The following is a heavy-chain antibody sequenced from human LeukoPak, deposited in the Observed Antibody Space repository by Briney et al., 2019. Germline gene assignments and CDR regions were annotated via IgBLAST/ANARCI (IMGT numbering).Heavy chain of an antibody. Sequence: GGSLRLSCAASGFTFSSYAMSWVRQAPGKGLEWVSAISGSGGSTYYADSVKGRFTISRDNSKNTLYLQMNSLRAEDTAVYYCAKDPGNIVVVPAASNYFDYWGQGTLVTVSS. D-gene: IGHD2-2*01. CDR1: GFTFSSYA. CDR2: ISGSGGST. J-gene: IGHJ4*02. CDR3: AKDPGNIVVVPAASNYFDY. V-gene: IGHV3-23*01.